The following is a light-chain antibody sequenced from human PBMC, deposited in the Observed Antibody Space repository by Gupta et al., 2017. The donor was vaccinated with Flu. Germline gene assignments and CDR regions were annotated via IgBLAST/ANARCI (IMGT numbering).Light chain of an antibody. Sequence: DIQVTQSPSSLSASVGDRVTITCRASQSIISYLNWYQQKPGKAPKLLIYAASSWQSGVPSRFSGSGCGKNFTLTISSRQPEDFAAYYCQQNDSNLHITFGRGTKVDIK. J-gene: IGKJ4*01. CDR1: QSIISY. V-gene: IGKV1-39*01. CDR2: AAS. CDR3: QQNDSNLHIT.